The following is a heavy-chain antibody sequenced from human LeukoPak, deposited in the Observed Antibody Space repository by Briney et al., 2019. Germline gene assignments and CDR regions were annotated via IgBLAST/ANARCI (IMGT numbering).Heavy chain of an antibody. CDR1: GYTFTSYG. J-gene: IGHJ4*02. D-gene: IGHD2-2*01. CDR3: ARVYIVVVPAVFDY. CDR2: ISAYNGNT. V-gene: IGHV1-18*01. Sequence: ASVKVSWKASGYTFTSYGISWVRQAPGQGLEWMGWISAYNGNTNYAQKLQGRVTMTTDTSTSTAYMELRGLRSDDTAVYYCARVYIVVVPAVFDYWGQGTLVTVSS.